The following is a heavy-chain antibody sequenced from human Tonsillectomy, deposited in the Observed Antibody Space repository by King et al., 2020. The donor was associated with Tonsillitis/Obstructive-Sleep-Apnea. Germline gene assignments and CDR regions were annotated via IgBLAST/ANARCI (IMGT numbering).Heavy chain of an antibody. CDR1: GYSFTNYC. CDR2: ICPGDSDI. CDR3: ARREETYAFDI. V-gene: IGHV5-51*01. Sequence: QLVQSVAEVKKPGESLKMSCKGSGYSFTNYCIAWVRQMPGKGLEWMGIICPGDSDIRYSPSFQGQVTISADKSISTAYLQWSSLKASDTAMYYCARREETYAFDIWGQGTMVTVSS. J-gene: IGHJ3*02.